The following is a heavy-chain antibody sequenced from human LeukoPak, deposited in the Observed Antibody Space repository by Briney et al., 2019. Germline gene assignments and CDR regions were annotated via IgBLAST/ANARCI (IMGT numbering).Heavy chain of an antibody. Sequence: GGSLRLSCAASGFTFSSYWMSWVRQAPGKGLEWVANIKQDGSEKYYVDSVKGRFTISRDNAKNSLYLQMNSLRAEDTAVYYCARVRSGSYSSVSYFDYWGQGTLVTVSS. CDR2: IKQDGSEK. V-gene: IGHV3-7*01. D-gene: IGHD1-26*01. CDR1: GFTFSSYW. J-gene: IGHJ4*02. CDR3: ARVRSGSYSSVSYFDY.